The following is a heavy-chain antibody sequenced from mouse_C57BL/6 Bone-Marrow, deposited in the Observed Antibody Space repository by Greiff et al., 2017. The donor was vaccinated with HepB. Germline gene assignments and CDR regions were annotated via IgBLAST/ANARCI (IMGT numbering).Heavy chain of an antibody. CDR3: ARGYGNYLYYAMDY. D-gene: IGHD2-1*01. CDR2: ISYDGSN. Sequence: EVQLVESGPGLVKPSQSLSLTCSVTGYSITSGYYWNWIRQFPGNKLEWMGYISYDGSNNYNPSLKNRISITRDTSKNQFFLKLNSVTTEDTATYYCARGYGNYLYYAMDYWGQGTSVTVSS. J-gene: IGHJ4*01. CDR1: GYSITSGYY. V-gene: IGHV3-6*01.